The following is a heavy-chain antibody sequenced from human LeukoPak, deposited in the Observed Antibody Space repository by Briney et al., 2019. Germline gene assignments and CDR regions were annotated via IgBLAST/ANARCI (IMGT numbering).Heavy chain of an antibody. Sequence: GASVKVSCKASGYTFTSYGISWVRQAPGQGLEWMGWISAYNGNTNYAQKLQGRVTMTTDTSTSTAYMELRSLRSDDTAVYYCARGGHGNYFFAPNPLIYYYYMDVWGKGTTVTVSS. D-gene: IGHD4-17*01. CDR1: GYTFTSYG. J-gene: IGHJ6*03. CDR3: ARGGHGNYFFAPNPLIYYYYMDV. V-gene: IGHV1-18*01. CDR2: ISAYNGNT.